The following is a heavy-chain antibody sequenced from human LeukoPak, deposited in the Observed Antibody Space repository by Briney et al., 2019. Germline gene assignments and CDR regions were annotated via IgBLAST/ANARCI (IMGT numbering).Heavy chain of an antibody. CDR3: ATYEYDNRAYYPFDY. V-gene: IGHV4-61*01. J-gene: IGHJ4*02. Sequence: PSETLSLTCTVSGGSVNSGSYYWNWIRQPPGKGLEWIGYIYYRGSTTYNPSLKSRGTISVDTSTNQFSLRLSSVTAADTAVYYCATYEYDNRAYYPFDYWGQGALVTVSS. CDR1: GGSVNSGSYY. CDR2: IYYRGST. D-gene: IGHD3-22*01.